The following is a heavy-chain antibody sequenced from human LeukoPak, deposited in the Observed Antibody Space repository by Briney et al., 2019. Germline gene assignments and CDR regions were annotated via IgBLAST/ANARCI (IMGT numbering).Heavy chain of an antibody. Sequence: GGSLRLSCATSGFRFSDYPMNWVRQAPGKGLEWVSNIRTSAEGANYAYYADSVKGRVTISRDDAKSTLYLHMNSLRAEDTAVYYCAREYCSSSSCYSVFDYWGQGTLVTVSS. CDR3: AREYCSSSSCYSVFDY. D-gene: IGHD2-2*01. J-gene: IGHJ4*02. CDR2: IRTSAEGANYA. V-gene: IGHV3-21*05. CDR1: GFRFSDYP.